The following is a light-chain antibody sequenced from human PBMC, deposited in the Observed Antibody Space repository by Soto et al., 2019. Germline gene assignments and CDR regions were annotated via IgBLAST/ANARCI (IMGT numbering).Light chain of an antibody. Sequence: QSVLTQSPSASGTPGQRVTISCSGGSSNIGRDYVYWFQQLPGTAPKLLIYTNNQRPSGVPDRFSGSKSGTSASLAISGLRSEDEADYCCAAWDDSLSAWVFGGGTKLTVL. CDR1: SSNIGRDY. CDR2: TNN. V-gene: IGLV1-47*02. J-gene: IGLJ3*02. CDR3: AAWDDSLSAWV.